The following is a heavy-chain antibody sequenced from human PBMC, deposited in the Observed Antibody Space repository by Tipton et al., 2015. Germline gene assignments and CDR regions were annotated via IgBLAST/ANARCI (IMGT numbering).Heavy chain of an antibody. V-gene: IGHV3-33*01. J-gene: IGHJ3*02. D-gene: IGHD3-10*01. CDR2: IWYDGDNK. Sequence: SLRLSCAASGFTFSDYGMHWVRQAPGKGLEWVAVIWYDGDNKYYADSVKGRFTISRDISEHTLYLQMSSLTVEDTAVYYCARDRPPHYYGSGIEAFDIWGQGTMVTVSS. CDR1: GFTFSDYG. CDR3: ARDRPPHYYGSGIEAFDI.